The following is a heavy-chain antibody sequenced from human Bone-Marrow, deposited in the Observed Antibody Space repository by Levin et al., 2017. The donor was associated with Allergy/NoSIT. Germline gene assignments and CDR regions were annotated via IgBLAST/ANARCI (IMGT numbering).Heavy chain of an antibody. V-gene: IGHV3-30*18. CDR3: AKATRTGYPFDF. CDR2: VSFDGDTK. D-gene: IGHD3-9*01. J-gene: IGHJ4*01. Sequence: GGSLRLSCAASGFTFSDYAMHWVRQAPGKGLEWVAVVSFDGDTKYYAGSVKGRLTISRDNAKNTLFLETNSLRPEDTALYFCAKATRTGYPFDFWGQGTLVSVSA. CDR1: GFTFSDYA.